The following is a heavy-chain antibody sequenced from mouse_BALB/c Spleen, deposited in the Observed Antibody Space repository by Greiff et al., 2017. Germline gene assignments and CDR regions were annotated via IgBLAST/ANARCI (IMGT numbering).Heavy chain of an antibody. CDR3: ARPSDLLRKTQFAY. J-gene: IGHJ3*01. CDR1: GFAFSSYD. V-gene: IGHV5-12-1*01. CDR2: ISSGGGST. Sequence: DVKLVESGGGLVKPGGSLKLSCAASGFAFSSYDMSWVRQTPEKRLEWVAYISSGGGSTYYPDTVKGRFTISRDKAKNTLYLQMSSLKSEDTAMYYCARPSDLLRKTQFAYWGQGTLVTVSA. D-gene: IGHD2-1*01.